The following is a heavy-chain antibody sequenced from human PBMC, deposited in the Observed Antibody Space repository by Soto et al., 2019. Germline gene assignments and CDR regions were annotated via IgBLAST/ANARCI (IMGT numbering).Heavy chain of an antibody. D-gene: IGHD3-22*01. CDR3: ARERYDSSGYYYVDAFDI. CDR1: GFTFSSYG. Sequence: QVQLVESGGGVVQPGRSLRLCCAASGFTFSSYGMHWVRQAPGKGLEWVAVIWYDGSNKYYADSVKGRFTISRDNSKNTLYLQMNSLRAEDTAVYYCARERYDSSGYYYVDAFDIWGQGTMVTVSS. J-gene: IGHJ3*02. V-gene: IGHV3-33*01. CDR2: IWYDGSNK.